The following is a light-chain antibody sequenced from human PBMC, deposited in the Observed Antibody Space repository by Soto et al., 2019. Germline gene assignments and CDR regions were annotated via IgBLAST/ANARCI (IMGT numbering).Light chain of an antibody. CDR3: QQYNRYSLT. Sequence: DIRMTQSPSTLSASVGDRVTITCLASQSISSWLAGYQQKLGKAPKLLIYDASSLESGVPSRFSGSGTDTEFTLTINNLQPGDFATNHCQQYNRYSLTFGGGTKVEIK. CDR1: QSISSW. CDR2: DAS. J-gene: IGKJ4*01. V-gene: IGKV1-5*01.